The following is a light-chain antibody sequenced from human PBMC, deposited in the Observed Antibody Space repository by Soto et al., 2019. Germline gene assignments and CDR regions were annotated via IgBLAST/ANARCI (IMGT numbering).Light chain of an antibody. CDR3: QQYTGLPAR. V-gene: IGKV3-20*01. Sequence: DMLVTQPPSNLCPYPVDISTLSSGSSQTVSSNSLAWCQQRPGQAPRLLIYGASTRAAGIPDRFSGSGSGTDFTLTITRLEPEDSAVYFCQQYTGLPARFGQGTRLEIK. CDR2: GAS. J-gene: IGKJ5*01. CDR1: QTVSSNS.